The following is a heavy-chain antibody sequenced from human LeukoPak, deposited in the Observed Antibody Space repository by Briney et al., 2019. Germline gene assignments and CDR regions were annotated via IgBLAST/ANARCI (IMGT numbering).Heavy chain of an antibody. CDR3: TREGGAFSPFGF. Sequence: PSGTLSLTCAVSGGSILTTNWWSWVRPPPGKGLEWIGEVHLSGASNYNPSLKSRVNMSIDKSKNQLSLELTSVTAADTAIYYCTREGGAFSPFGFWGQGTLVTVSS. D-gene: IGHD1-26*01. V-gene: IGHV4-4*02. J-gene: IGHJ4*02. CDR1: GGSILTTNW. CDR2: VHLSGAS.